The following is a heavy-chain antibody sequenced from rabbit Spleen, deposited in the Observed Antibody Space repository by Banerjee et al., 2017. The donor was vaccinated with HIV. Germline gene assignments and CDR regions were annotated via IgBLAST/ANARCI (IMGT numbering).Heavy chain of an antibody. CDR1: GFSFNSSYY. J-gene: IGHJ4*01. Sequence: QSLEESGGDLVKPGASLTLTCTASGFSFNSSYYICWVRQAPGKGLEWIACIDAGSSGSTYYANWAKGRVTISKTSSTTVTLQMTSLTAADTATYFCARDAGSGHYIDAYFDLWGPGTLVTVS. CDR2: IDAGSSGST. D-gene: IGHD8-1*01. CDR3: ARDAGSGHYIDAYFDL. V-gene: IGHV1S40*01.